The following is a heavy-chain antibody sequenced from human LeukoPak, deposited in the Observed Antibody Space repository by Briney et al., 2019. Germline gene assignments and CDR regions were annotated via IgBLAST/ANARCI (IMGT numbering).Heavy chain of an antibody. J-gene: IGHJ6*03. CDR2: INQVEKT. CDR3: ARGRATPSRLFFDYYFMDV. V-gene: IGHV4-34*01. D-gene: IGHD4-23*01. Sequence: SETLSLTCAVHGGSLTGYSWAWVRQSPGEGLEWIGEINQVEKTIYSPSLESRASISLEASRNHFFLQLTSVAAADTAIYYCARGRATPSRLFFDYYFMDVWGPGTPVTVSS. CDR1: GGSLTGYS.